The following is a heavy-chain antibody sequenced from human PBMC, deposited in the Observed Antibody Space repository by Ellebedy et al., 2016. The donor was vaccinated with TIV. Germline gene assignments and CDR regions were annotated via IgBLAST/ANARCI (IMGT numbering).Heavy chain of an antibody. CDR2: INLNDGST. CDR1: GYFFTNHY. Sequence: AASVKVSCKASGYFFTNHYLHWVRQAPGQGLEWVGIINLNDGSTSYAQKFHDRVTMARDTSTSTIYMELYSLRSEDTAIYFCAREDSSISYLDYWGPGTVLTVSS. CDR3: AREDSSISYLDY. V-gene: IGHV1-46*01. J-gene: IGHJ4*02.